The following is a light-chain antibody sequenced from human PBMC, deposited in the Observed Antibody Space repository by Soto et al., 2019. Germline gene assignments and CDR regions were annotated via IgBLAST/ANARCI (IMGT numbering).Light chain of an antibody. J-gene: IGLJ1*01. V-gene: IGLV2-14*01. CDR3: SSYTSSNSLEV. CDR1: SSDVGGSNY. Sequence: QSALIQPASVSGSPGQSITISCTGTSSDVGGSNYVSWYQHHPHRAPKLLIYEVDYRPSGVSNRFSGSKSGNTASLTISGLQAEDEADSYCSSYTSSNSLEVFGFVTQVTV. CDR2: EVD.